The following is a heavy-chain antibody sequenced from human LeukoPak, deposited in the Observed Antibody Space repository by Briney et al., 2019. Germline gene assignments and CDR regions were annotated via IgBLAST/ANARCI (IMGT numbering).Heavy chain of an antibody. CDR1: GYTFTSYD. Sequence: ASVKVSCKASGYTFTSYDINWVRQATGQGLEWMGWMNPNSGNTGYAQKFQGRVTMTRNTSISTAYMELSSLRSEDTAVYYLARRAKYGSGSYYHYYYYYYMDVWGKGTTVTVSS. CDR2: MNPNSGNT. J-gene: IGHJ6*03. V-gene: IGHV1-8*01. D-gene: IGHD3-10*01. CDR3: ARRAKYGSGSYYHYYYYYYMDV.